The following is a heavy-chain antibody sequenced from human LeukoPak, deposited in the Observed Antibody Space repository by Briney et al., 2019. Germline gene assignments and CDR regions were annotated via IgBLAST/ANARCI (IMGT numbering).Heavy chain of an antibody. CDR3: AKSPIEGWLAPEGYFDY. CDR1: GFTFSNYG. V-gene: IGHV3-30*02. D-gene: IGHD6-19*01. Sequence: GGSLRLSCVASGFTFSNYGMHWVRQAPGKGLEWVAFIRYDGSNKYYADSVKGRFTISRDNSKNTLYLQMNSLRAEDTAVYYCAKSPIEGWLAPEGYFDYWGQGTLVTVSS. J-gene: IGHJ4*02. CDR2: IRYDGSNK.